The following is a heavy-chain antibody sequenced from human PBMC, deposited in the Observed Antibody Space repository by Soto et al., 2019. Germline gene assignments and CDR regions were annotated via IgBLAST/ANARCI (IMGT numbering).Heavy chain of an antibody. CDR1: GGSIRSGRYY. Sequence: SETLSLTCTVSGGSIRSGRYYWVWIRQPPGKGLEWIGTIYYSGTIYYNPSLKSRVTISVDTSQNQFSLNMRSVTPADTAVNYCAGEYSTSPPVWGQGTTVTVSS. CDR3: AGEYSTSPPV. D-gene: IGHD6-6*01. V-gene: IGHV4-39*01. CDR2: IYYSGTI. J-gene: IGHJ6*02.